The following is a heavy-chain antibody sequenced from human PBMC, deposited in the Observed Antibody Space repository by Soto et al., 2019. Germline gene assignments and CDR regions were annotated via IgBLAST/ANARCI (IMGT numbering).Heavy chain of an antibody. CDR1: GGSISSGGYY. Sequence: PSETLSLTCTVSGGSISSGGYYWSWIRQHPGKGLEWIGYIYYSGSTYYNPSLKSRVTISVDTSKNQFSLKLSSVTAADTAVYYCASSDMDVDTATVNWFDPWGQGTLVTVS. CDR2: IYYSGST. V-gene: IGHV4-31*03. D-gene: IGHD5-18*01. CDR3: ASSDMDVDTATVNWFDP. J-gene: IGHJ5*02.